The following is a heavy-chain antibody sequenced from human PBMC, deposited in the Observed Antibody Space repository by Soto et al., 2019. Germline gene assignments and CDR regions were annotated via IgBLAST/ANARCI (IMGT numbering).Heavy chain of an antibody. D-gene: IGHD2-15*01. CDR2: INQDGSEI. Sequence: GGSLRLSCAASGFTFRSYWMSWVRQAPGKGLEWVANINQDGSEIYYVDSLKGRFTISRDNAKNSLYLQINSLRAEDTAVYYCARAVVAVTAGFDPWGQGTLVTVSS. CDR3: ARAVVAVTAGFDP. CDR1: GFTFRSYW. J-gene: IGHJ5*02. V-gene: IGHV3-7*05.